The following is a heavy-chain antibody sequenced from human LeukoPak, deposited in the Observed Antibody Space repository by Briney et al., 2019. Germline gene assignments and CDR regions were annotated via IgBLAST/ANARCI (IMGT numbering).Heavy chain of an antibody. CDR2: IYYSGST. Sequence: PSETLSLTCTVSGGSISSYYWSWVRQPPGKGLEWIGYIYYSGSTNYNPSLKSRVTISVDTSKNQFSLKLTSVTAADTAVYYCARHPPRESSLLKGAFDILGQGTMITVSS. V-gene: IGHV4-59*08. J-gene: IGHJ3*02. D-gene: IGHD3-10*01. CDR3: ARHPPRESSLLKGAFDI. CDR1: GGSISSYY.